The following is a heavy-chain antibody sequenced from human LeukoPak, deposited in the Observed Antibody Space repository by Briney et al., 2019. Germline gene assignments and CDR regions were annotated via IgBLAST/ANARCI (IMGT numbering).Heavy chain of an antibody. CDR3: ARLPTDYYGSGGPDG. CDR1: GGSISSTNYY. D-gene: IGHD3-10*01. Sequence: KPSETLSLACTVSGGSISSTNYYWGWIRQPLGKGLEWIGSIYYSGSTYYNPSLKSRVTISVDTSKNQFSLKLSSVTAADMAVYYCARLPTDYYGSGGPDGWGQGTLVTVSS. J-gene: IGHJ4*02. CDR2: IYYSGST. V-gene: IGHV4-39*01.